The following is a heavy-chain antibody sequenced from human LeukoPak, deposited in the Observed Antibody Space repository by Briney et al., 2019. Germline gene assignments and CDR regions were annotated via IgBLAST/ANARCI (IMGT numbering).Heavy chain of an antibody. V-gene: IGHV3-74*01. J-gene: IGHJ4*02. CDR3: VRGGVTGSGTYYVLN. CDR1: GFTFSSYW. CDR2: INNDGSTT. D-gene: IGHD3-10*01. Sequence: GGSLRPSCAASGFTFSSYWMHWVRQVPGKGLVWVSRINNDGSTTRYADSVKGRFTISRDNAKNTVYLQMNSLRAEVTAVYYCVRGGVTGSGTYYVLNWGQGTLITVSS.